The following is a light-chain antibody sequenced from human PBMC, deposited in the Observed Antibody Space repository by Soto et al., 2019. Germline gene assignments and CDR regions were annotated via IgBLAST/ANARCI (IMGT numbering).Light chain of an antibody. J-gene: IGKJ4*01. CDR2: GAS. Sequence: EIVMTQSPVTLSVSPGERATLSCRASQSAGSNLAWYQQKPGQAPRLLIYGASTRATGVPARFSGSGSGTDFTLTISSLQSEDFAVYYCQQSNDWPLTFGGGTKVEIK. CDR1: QSAGSN. V-gene: IGKV3-15*01. CDR3: QQSNDWPLT.